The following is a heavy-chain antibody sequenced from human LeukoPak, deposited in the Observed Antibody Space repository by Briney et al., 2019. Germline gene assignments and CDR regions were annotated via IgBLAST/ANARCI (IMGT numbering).Heavy chain of an antibody. CDR2: ISGSGDKS. CDR1: GFTFSSYG. J-gene: IGHJ4*02. CDR3: ARDRAFYYFDY. D-gene: IGHD2/OR15-2a*01. Sequence: PGGSLRLSCAASGFTFSSYGMSWVRQAPGKGLEWVSGISGSGDKSNYLESVKGRFTISRDNSKNTLYMQMNSLRAEDTAVYYCARDRAFYYFDYWGQGTLVTVSS. V-gene: IGHV3-NL1*01.